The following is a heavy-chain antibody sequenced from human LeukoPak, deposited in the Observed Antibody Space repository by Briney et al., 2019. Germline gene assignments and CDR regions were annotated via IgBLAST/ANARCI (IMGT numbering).Heavy chain of an antibody. CDR1: GFTFSSYG. CDR3: AKDLEQWLSFFDY. D-gene: IGHD6-19*01. Sequence: PGGSLRLSYAASGFTFSSYGMHWVRQAPGKGLEWVSAISGSGGSTYYADSVKGRFTISRDNSKNTLYLQMNSLRAEDTAVYYCAKDLEQWLSFFDYWGQGTLVTVSS. CDR2: ISGSGGST. J-gene: IGHJ4*02. V-gene: IGHV3-23*01.